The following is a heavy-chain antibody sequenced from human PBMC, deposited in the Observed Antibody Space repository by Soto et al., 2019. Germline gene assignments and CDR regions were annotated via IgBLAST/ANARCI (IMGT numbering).Heavy chain of an antibody. D-gene: IGHD2-15*01. V-gene: IGHV3-23*01. CDR1: GFTFSSYA. CDR2: ISGSGGST. CDR3: AKLVIGYCSGNTCDDY. Sequence: PGGSLRLSCAASGFTFSSYAMSWVRQAPGKGLEWVSAISGSGGSTYYADSVKGRFTISRHNSKNTLFLQMNSLRAEDTAVYYCAKLVIGYCSGNTCDDYWGQGTLVTVSS. J-gene: IGHJ4*02.